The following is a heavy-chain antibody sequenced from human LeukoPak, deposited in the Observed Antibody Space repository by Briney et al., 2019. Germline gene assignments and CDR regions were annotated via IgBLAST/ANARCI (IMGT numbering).Heavy chain of an antibody. CDR1: GFTFSSYG. J-gene: IGHJ4*02. V-gene: IGHV3-30*02. Sequence: GGSLRLSCAASGFTFSSYGMRWVRQAPAKGLEWVAFIRYDGRNKYYTDSVKGRFTISRDNSKNTLSLQMNTLRAEDTAVYYCAKERDTAMVTIDYWGQGTLVTVSS. D-gene: IGHD5-18*01. CDR3: AKERDTAMVTIDY. CDR2: IRYDGRNK.